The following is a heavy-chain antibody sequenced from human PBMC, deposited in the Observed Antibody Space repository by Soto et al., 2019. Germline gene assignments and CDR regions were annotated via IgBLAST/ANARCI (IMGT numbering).Heavy chain of an antibody. CDR2: INHSGST. J-gene: IGHJ4*02. CDR3: AVTTTTLVDY. V-gene: IGHV4-34*01. CDR1: GGSFSGYY. Sequence: QVQLQQWGAGLLKPSETLSLTCAVYGGSFSGYYWSWIRQPPGKGLEWIGEINHSGSTNYNPSLKSRVTISVDTSKNQFSLKLSSVTAADTAVYYCAVTTTTLVDYWGLGTLVTVSS. D-gene: IGHD4-17*01.